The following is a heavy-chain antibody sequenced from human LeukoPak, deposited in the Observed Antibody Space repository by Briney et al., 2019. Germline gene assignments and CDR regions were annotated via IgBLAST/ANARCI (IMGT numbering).Heavy chain of an antibody. V-gene: IGHV1-2*02. CDR3: PGDGHGSGAARFDP. Sequence: ASVKVSCKASGFTFTDYYLHWVGQAPGQALEWMGWINATNGGRNYAQTFHARVTMPRDKSISTAYMEWSGLRSDDKAVYYCPGDGHGSGAARFDPWGQGTLVTVSS. CDR1: GFTFTDYY. D-gene: IGHD3-10*01. CDR2: INATNGGR. J-gene: IGHJ5*02.